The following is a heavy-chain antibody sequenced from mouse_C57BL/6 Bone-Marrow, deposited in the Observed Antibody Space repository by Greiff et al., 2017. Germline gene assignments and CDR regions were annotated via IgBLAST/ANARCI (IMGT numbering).Heavy chain of an antibody. CDR1: GSTFTSYW. CDR3: AAYYSNYVDY. V-gene: IGHV1-69*01. Sequence: QVQLQQPGAELVMPGASVKLSCKASGSTFTSYWMHWVKQRPGQGLEWIGEIDPSDSYTNYNQKFKGKSQLTVDKSSSTAYMQLSSLTSEDSAVYDCAAYYSNYVDYWGQGTTLTVSS. CDR2: IDPSDSYT. D-gene: IGHD2-5*01. J-gene: IGHJ2*01.